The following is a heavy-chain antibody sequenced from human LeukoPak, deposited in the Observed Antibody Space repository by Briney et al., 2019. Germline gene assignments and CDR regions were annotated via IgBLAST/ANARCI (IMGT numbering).Heavy chain of an antibody. J-gene: IGHJ3*02. D-gene: IGHD1-26*01. CDR3: ARAREKWVAFDI. CDR1: GFTFSDYW. V-gene: IGHV3-7*04. Sequence: GGSLRLSCVASGFTFSDYWMSWVRQAPGKGLEWVANINQDGSEKYFVDSVKGRCTISRDNAKNSLYLQMNSLRAEDTAVYYCARAREKWVAFDIWGQGTMVTVSS. CDR2: INQDGSEK.